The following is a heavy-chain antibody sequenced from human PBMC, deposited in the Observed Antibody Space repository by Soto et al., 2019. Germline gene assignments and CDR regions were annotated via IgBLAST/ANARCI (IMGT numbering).Heavy chain of an antibody. CDR2: VSPDGNNE. V-gene: IGHV3-64D*08. CDR1: GFTLSGRS. Sequence: EVQLVESGGGLVQPGGSLRLSCSASGFTLSGRSMHWVRQAPGKGLEYVSGVSPDGNNEYYTDSVKGRFTISRDNSKNTLHLHMRSLRPEDTAVFYCARGFYGLDVWGPGTTVTVSS. J-gene: IGHJ6*02. CDR3: ARGFYGLDV.